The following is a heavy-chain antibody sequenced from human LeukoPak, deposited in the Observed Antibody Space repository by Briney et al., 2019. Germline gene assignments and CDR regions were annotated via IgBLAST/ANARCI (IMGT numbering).Heavy chain of an antibody. CDR1: GYSISSGYY. CDR3: ARRHDILTGYYPYYYYYMDV. CDR2: IYYSGST. V-gene: IGHV4-38-2*01. J-gene: IGHJ6*03. Sequence: SETLSLTCAVSGYSISSGYYCGWIRQPPGNGLEWIRSIYYSGSTYYNPSLKSRVTISVDTSKNQFSLKLSSVTAADTAVYYCARRHDILTGYYPYYYYYMDVWGKGTTVTVSS. D-gene: IGHD3-9*01.